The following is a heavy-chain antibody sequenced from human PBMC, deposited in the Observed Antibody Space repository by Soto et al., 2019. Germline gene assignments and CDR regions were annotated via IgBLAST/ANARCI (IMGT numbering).Heavy chain of an antibody. CDR2: TSGSSDNI. Sequence: QVQLVESGGGVVKPAGSLRLSCSASGFTFSDYFMSWIRQAPGKRLEWVSFTSGSSDNIKYADSVKGRFTISRDNAKNSLYLQMNSLRDEDTAVYYCARDSARIVVVPRVDGDNWFDPWGQGTLVTVSS. V-gene: IGHV3-11*06. J-gene: IGHJ5*02. D-gene: IGHD2-2*01. CDR3: ARDSARIVVVPRVDGDNWFDP. CDR1: GFTFSDYF.